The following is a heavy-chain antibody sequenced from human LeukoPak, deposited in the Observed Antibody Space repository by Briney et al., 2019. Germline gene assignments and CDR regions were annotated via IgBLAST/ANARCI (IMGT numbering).Heavy chain of an antibody. Sequence: GGSLRLSCAASGFTFSSYAMHWVRQAPGKGLEWVAVISYDGSNKYYADSVKGRFTFSRDNSKNTLYLQMNSLRAEDTAVYYCARLPVGRATTYYLDYWGQATLDTVSS. CDR1: GFTFSSYA. CDR2: ISYDGSNK. V-gene: IGHV3-30*04. CDR3: ARLPVGRATTYYLDY. D-gene: IGHD1/OR15-1a*01. J-gene: IGHJ4*02.